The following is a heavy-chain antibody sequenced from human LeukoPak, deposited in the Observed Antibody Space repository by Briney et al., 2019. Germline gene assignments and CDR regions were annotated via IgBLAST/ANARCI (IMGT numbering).Heavy chain of an antibody. Sequence: PRGSLRLSCAASGFTFSDYYMSWIRQAPGKGLEWVSLYSGGRTYYADSVKGRFTISRDNSKNTVSLQMNSLRAEDTAVYYCATGILAASKYWGQGTLVTVSS. J-gene: IGHJ4*02. D-gene: IGHD6-13*01. CDR1: GFTFSDYY. CDR2: YSGGRT. CDR3: ATGILAASKY. V-gene: IGHV3-66*01.